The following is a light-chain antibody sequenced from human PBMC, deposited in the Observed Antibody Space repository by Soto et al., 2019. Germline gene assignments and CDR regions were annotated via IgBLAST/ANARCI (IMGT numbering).Light chain of an antibody. CDR3: SSYRGYTNYLV. CDR2: DVN. CDR1: ISDIGGYRY. J-gene: IGLJ1*01. Sequence: QSALTQPPSASGSPGQSVTISCTGTISDIGGYRYVSWYQQYPGKAPKLIISDVNKPPSGVPARVSASKSGNTASLTVSGLQAEDEAEYYCSSYRGYTNYLVSGTGTKLTVL. V-gene: IGLV2-8*01.